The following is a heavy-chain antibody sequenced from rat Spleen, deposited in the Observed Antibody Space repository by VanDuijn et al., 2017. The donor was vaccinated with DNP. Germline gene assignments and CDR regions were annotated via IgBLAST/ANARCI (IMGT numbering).Heavy chain of an antibody. Sequence: EVQLVESGGGLVQPGRSLKLSCAASGFTFSDYAMAWVRQAPKKGLEWVASIRTGGRSTYYRDSVQGRFTISRDNAKNIQYLQMDSLRSEDTATYFCAKHPFGNGSPHFDYWGQGVMVTVSS. V-gene: IGHV5S13*01. D-gene: IGHD3-3*01. CDR2: IRTGGRST. CDR3: AKHPFGNGSPHFDY. J-gene: IGHJ2*01. CDR1: GFTFSDYA.